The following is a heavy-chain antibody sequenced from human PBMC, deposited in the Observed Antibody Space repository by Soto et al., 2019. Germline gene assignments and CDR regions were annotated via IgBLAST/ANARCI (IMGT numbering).Heavy chain of an antibody. CDR2: ISYDGSNK. V-gene: IGHV3-30*18. D-gene: IGHD3-10*01. CDR1: GFTFSSYG. CDR3: AKDLAGITMVRGGPDY. J-gene: IGHJ4*02. Sequence: QVQLVESGGGVVQPGRSLRLSCAASGFTFSSYGMHWVRQAPGKGLEWVAVISYDGSNKYYADSVKGRFTISRDNSKNTLYLQMNSLRAEDTAVYYCAKDLAGITMVRGGPDYWGQGTLVTVSS.